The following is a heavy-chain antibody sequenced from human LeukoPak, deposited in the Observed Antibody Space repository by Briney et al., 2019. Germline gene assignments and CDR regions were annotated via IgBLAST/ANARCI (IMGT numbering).Heavy chain of an antibody. J-gene: IGHJ4*02. CDR3: AREGIDYGDYDFDY. CDR2: INAGNGNT. D-gene: IGHD4-17*01. Sequence: ASVKVSCKASGYTFTSYAMHWVRQAPGQRLEWMGWINAGNGNTKYSQEFQGRVTITRDTSASTAYMELSSLRSEDMAVYYCAREGIDYGDYDFDYWGQGTLVTVSS. CDR1: GYTFTSYA. V-gene: IGHV1-3*03.